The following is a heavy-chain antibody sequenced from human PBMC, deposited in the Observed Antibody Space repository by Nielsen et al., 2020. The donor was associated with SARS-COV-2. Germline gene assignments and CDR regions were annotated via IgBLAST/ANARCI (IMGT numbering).Heavy chain of an antibody. V-gene: IGHV1-2*04. D-gene: IGHD3-22*01. J-gene: IGHJ4*02. CDR1: GDTLAQLS. CDR3: ARGPTTYDSSGYSYNY. Sequence: ASVKVSCKVPGDTLAQLSMHWVRQAPGKGLEWMGWINPNSGGTNYAQKFQGWVTMTRDTSISTAYMELSRLRSDDTAVYYCARGPTTYDSSGYSYNYWGQGTLVTVSS. CDR2: INPNSGGT.